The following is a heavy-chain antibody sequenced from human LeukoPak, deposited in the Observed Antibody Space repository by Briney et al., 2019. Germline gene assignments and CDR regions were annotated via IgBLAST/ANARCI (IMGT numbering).Heavy chain of an antibody. V-gene: IGHV4-59*11. Sequence: SETLSLTCTVSGGSFSSHYWSWIRQPPGKGLEWIGYIYYSGSTNYNPSLKSRVTISVDTSRNQFSLKLSSVTAADTAVYYCARYVPPLFDYWGQGTLVTVSS. J-gene: IGHJ4*02. D-gene: IGHD3-16*01. CDR1: GGSFSSHY. CDR2: IYYSGST. CDR3: ARYVPPLFDY.